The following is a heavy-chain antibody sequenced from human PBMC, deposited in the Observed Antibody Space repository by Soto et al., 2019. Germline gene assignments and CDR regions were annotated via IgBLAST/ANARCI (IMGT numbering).Heavy chain of an antibody. CDR1: GGTFSSYA. CDR3: AREKGCSGGSCYGNYYYYGMDV. CDR2: IIPIFGTA. D-gene: IGHD2-15*01. Sequence: QVQLVQSGAEVKKPGSSAKVSCKASGGTFSSYAISWVRQAPGQGLEWMGGIIPIFGTANYAQKFQGRVTITADESTSTAYMELSSLRSEDTAVYYCAREKGCSGGSCYGNYYYYGMDVWGQGTTVTVSS. J-gene: IGHJ6*02. V-gene: IGHV1-69*01.